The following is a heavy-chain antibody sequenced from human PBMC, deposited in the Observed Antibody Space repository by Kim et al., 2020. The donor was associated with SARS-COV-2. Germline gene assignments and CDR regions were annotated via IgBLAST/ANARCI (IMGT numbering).Heavy chain of an antibody. CDR3: ARDLPEALEQQLVGDYYGMDV. CDR2: IYHSGST. J-gene: IGHJ6*02. Sequence: SETLSLTCTASGYSISSGYYWGWIRQPPGKGLEWIGSIYHSGSTYYNPSLKSRVTISVDTSKNQFSLKLSSVTAADTAVYYCARDLPEALEQQLVGDYYGMDVWGQGTTVTVSS. D-gene: IGHD6-13*01. V-gene: IGHV4-38-2*02. CDR1: GYSISSGYY.